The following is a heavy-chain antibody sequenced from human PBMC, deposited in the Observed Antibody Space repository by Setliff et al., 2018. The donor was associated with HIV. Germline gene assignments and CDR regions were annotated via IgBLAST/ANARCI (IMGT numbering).Heavy chain of an antibody. D-gene: IGHD3-10*01. CDR3: AISNSGSYSPLALDY. V-gene: IGHV3-23*01. Sequence: GGSLRLSCVVSGFTFSSFSMSWVRQAPGKGLEWVSGISGSGYSTYYTDSVKGRFTISRDNSKKTLYVQMNSLRAEDTAVYYCAISNSGSYSPLALDYWGQGTLVTVSS. J-gene: IGHJ4*02. CDR2: ISGSGYST. CDR1: GFTFSSFS.